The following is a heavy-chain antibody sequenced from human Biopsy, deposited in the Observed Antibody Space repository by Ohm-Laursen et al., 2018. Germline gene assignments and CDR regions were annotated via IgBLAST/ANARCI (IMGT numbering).Heavy chain of an antibody. D-gene: IGHD2/OR15-2a*01. CDR1: GFTFSDYY. CDR2: INHSGRT. Sequence: LRLSCAASGFTFSDYYMSWIRQAPGKGLGWIGEINHSGRTNYNPSLKSRVTIPVDTSKNQFSLRLNSVTAADTAVYYCARATNSTGWPYYYFYGMDVWGQGTTVTVSS. J-gene: IGHJ6*02. CDR3: ARATNSTGWPYYYFYGMDV. V-gene: IGHV4-34*01.